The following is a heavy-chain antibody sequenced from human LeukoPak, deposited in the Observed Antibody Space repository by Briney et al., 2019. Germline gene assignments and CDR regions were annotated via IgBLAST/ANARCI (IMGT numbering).Heavy chain of an antibody. J-gene: IGHJ4*02. D-gene: IGHD3-10*01. CDR1: GGSISSYYW. CDR2: IYWDDDK. CDR3: AHGTTPYYYGSGAFDY. V-gene: IGHV2-5*08. Sequence: TLSLTCTVSGGSISSYYWSWIRQPPGKALEWLALIYWDDDKRYSPSLKSRLTITKDTSKNQVVLTMTNMDPVDTATYYCAHGTTPYYYGSGAFDYWGQGTLVTVSS.